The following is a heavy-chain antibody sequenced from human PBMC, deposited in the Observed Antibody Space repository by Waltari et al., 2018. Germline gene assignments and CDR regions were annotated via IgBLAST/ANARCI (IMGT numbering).Heavy chain of an antibody. V-gene: IGHV4-38-2*01. D-gene: IGHD3-3*01. J-gene: IGHJ6*02. CDR3: ATSYTIFGVVIYYYGMDV. CDR1: GYSISSGYY. Sequence: QVQLQESGPGLVKPSETLSLTCAVSGYSISSGYYWGWIRQPPGKGLEWIGSIYHSVSTYSTPSLKSRVTISVDTSKNPFSLKLSSVTAADTAVYYCATSYTIFGVVIYYYGMDVWGQGTTVTVSS. CDR2: IYHSVST.